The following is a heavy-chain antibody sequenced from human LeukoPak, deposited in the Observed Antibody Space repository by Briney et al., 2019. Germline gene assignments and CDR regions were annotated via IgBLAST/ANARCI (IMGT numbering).Heavy chain of an antibody. CDR1: GGSISSGSYY. V-gene: IGHV4-61*02. D-gene: IGHD3-22*01. CDR3: ARDNRDYYDSSGYLGNNWFDP. CDR2: IYTSGST. Sequence: NASQTLSLTCTVSGGSISSGSYYWRWIRQPAGKGLEWIGRIYTSGSTNYNPSLKSLVTISVDTSKNQFSLKLSSVTAADTAVYYCARDNRDYYDSSGYLGNNWFDPWGQGTLVTVSS. J-gene: IGHJ5*02.